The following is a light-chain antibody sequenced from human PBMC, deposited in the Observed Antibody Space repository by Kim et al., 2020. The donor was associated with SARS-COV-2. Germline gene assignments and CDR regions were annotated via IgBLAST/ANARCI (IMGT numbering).Light chain of an antibody. Sequence: EIVMTQSPATLSVSPGERATLSCRASQSVSSYLVWYQQKPGQAPRLLIYGASTRATGIPARFSGSGSGTEFTLTISSLQSEDFAVYYCQQYNNWPLTFGGGTKLEIK. CDR2: GAS. J-gene: IGKJ4*01. V-gene: IGKV3-15*01. CDR3: QQYNNWPLT. CDR1: QSVSSY.